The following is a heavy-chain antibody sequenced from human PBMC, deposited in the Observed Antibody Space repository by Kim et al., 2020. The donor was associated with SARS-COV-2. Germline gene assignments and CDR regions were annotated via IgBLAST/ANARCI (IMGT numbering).Heavy chain of an antibody. CDR3: ARISPAYLPVGHDAFDI. CDR2: INHSGST. V-gene: IGHV4-34*01. Sequence: SETLSLTCAVYGGSFSGYYWSWIRQPPGKGLEWIGEINHSGSTNYNPSLKSRVTISVDTSKNQFSLKLSSVTAADTAVYYCARISPAYLPVGHDAFDIWGQGTMVTVSS. J-gene: IGHJ3*02. D-gene: IGHD1-26*01. CDR1: GGSFSGYY.